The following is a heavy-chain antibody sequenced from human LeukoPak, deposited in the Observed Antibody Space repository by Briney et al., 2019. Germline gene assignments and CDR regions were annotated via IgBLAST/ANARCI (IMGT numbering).Heavy chain of an antibody. Sequence: PSETLSLTCTVSGGSISSSSYYWGWIRQPPGKGLEWIGSIYYSGSTYYNPSLKSRVTISVDTSKNQFSLKLSSVTAADTAEYYCARLGLAVAVAGTAISYWGQGTLVTVSS. D-gene: IGHD6-19*01. CDR3: ARLGLAVAVAGTAISY. V-gene: IGHV4-39*01. J-gene: IGHJ4*02. CDR2: IYYSGST. CDR1: GGSISSSSYY.